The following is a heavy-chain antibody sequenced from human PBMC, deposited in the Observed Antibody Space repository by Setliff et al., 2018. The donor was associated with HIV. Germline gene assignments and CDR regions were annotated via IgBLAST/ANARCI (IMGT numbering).Heavy chain of an antibody. V-gene: IGHV3-21*01. J-gene: IGHJ6*03. CDR2: ISYGSTYI. Sequence: GGSLKLSCVASGFTFSSYCMDWFRQAPGKGLEWVSSISYGSTYIYQSDSVRGRFTISRDDAKKSLYLQMNSLGAEDTAVYYCARAGGIGNYHWDVWGKGTTVTVSS. CDR3: ARAGGIGNYHWDV. CDR1: GFTFSSYC. D-gene: IGHD3-16*01.